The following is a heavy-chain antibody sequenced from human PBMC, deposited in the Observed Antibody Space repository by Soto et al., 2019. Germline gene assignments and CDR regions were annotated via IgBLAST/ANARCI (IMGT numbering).Heavy chain of an antibody. CDR3: ASLNYDSSGYSHYYGLDV. CDR1: GGTFSSYA. J-gene: IGHJ6*02. Sequence: ASVKVSCKASGGTFSSYAISWVRQAPGQGLEWMGGIIPIFGTANYAQKFQGRVTITADESTGTAYMELSSLRSEDTAVYYCASLNYDSSGYSHYYGLDVWGQGTTVTVSS. V-gene: IGHV1-69*13. D-gene: IGHD3-22*01. CDR2: IIPIFGTA.